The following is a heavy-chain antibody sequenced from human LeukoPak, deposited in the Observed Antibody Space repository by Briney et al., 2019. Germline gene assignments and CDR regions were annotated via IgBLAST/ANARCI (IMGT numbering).Heavy chain of an antibody. Sequence: GGSLRLSCAASGFTFSSYGMHWVRQAPGKGLEWVAVIRYDGSNKYYADSVKGRFTISRDNSKNTLYLDMNSLRAEDTAVYYCGIDICPLDMSTITFVYRGQAALVSVSS. D-gene: IGHD5-24*01. V-gene: IGHV3-33*01. CDR1: GFTFSSYG. J-gene: IGHJ4*02. CDR3: GIDICPLDMSTITFVY. CDR2: IRYDGSNK.